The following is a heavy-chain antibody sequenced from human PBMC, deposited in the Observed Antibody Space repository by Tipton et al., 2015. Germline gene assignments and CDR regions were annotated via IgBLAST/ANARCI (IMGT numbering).Heavy chain of an antibody. Sequence: TLSLTCTVSSVSISDTNYYWGWIRQPPGKGLEWIGSIYYSGSTYYNPSLKSRVTISVDTSKNQFSRKLNSVTAADTAVYYCAGLGIPEGGMDVWGQGTTVTVSS. CDR2: IYYSGST. CDR3: AGLGIPEGGMDV. J-gene: IGHJ6*02. CDR1: SVSISDTNYY. V-gene: IGHV4-39*01. D-gene: IGHD1-14*01.